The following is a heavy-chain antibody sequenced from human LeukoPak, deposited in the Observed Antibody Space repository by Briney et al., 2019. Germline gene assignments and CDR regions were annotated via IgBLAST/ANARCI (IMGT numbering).Heavy chain of an antibody. J-gene: IGHJ4*02. CDR2: INAGNGNT. D-gene: IGHD6-13*01. V-gene: IGHV1-3*01. Sequence: ASVKVSCKASGYTFTSYAMHWVRQAPGQRLEWMGWINAGNGNTKYSQKFQGGVTITRDTSASTAYVELSSLRFEDTAVYYCARVSSSWRDFDYWGQGTLVTVSS. CDR3: ARVSSSWRDFDY. CDR1: GYTFTSYA.